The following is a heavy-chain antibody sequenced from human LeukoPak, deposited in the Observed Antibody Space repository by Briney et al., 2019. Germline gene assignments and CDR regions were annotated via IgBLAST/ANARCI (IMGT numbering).Heavy chain of an antibody. Sequence: ASVKVSCKASGYTFTSYAMNWVRQAPGQGLEWMGWINPNSGGTNYAQKFQGRVTMTRDTSISTAYMELSRLRSDDTAVYYCARERRGSRGYSYGYEPGGWGQGTLVTVSS. CDR1: GYTFTSYA. V-gene: IGHV1-2*02. J-gene: IGHJ4*02. CDR2: INPNSGGT. CDR3: ARERRGSRGYSYGYEPGG. D-gene: IGHD5-18*01.